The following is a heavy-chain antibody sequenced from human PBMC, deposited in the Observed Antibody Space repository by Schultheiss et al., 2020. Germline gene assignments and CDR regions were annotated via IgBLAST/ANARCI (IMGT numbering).Heavy chain of an antibody. CDR3: ARDASAYTDY. CDR2: MNPNSGNT. J-gene: IGHJ4*02. Sequence: ASVKVSCKASGYTFTGYYMHWVRQAPGQGLEWMGWMNPNSGNTGYAQKLQGRVTMTTDTSTSTAYMELSSLRSEDTAVYYCARDASAYTDYWGQGTLVTVSS. CDR1: GYTFTGYY. V-gene: IGHV1-8*02. D-gene: IGHD2-2*01.